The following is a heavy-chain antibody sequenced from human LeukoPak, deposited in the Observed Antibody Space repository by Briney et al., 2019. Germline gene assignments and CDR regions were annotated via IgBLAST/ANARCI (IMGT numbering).Heavy chain of an antibody. CDR2: ISSSSSTI. CDR3: ARDRIAAVGSLNYFDF. J-gene: IGHJ4*02. CDR1: RITFSSYS. V-gene: IGHV3-48*02. Sequence: GGSLRLSCAASRITFSSYSMNWVRQAPGKGLEWVSYISSSSSTILYADSVKGRFTISRDNAKNSLYLQMNSLRDEDTAVYYCARDRIAAVGSLNYFDFWGQGTLVTVSS. D-gene: IGHD6-13*01.